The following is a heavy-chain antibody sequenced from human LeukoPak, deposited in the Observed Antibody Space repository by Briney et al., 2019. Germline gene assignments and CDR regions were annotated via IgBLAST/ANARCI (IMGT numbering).Heavy chain of an antibody. CDR3: ASLSSAGSGFYYYMDV. CDR1: GGTFSSYA. J-gene: IGHJ6*03. CDR2: IIPIFGTA. D-gene: IGHD2-15*01. Sequence: ATVKVSCKASGGTFSSYAISWVRQAPGQGLEWMGGIIPIFGTANYAQKFQGRVMITTDESTSTAYMELSSLRSEDTAVYYCASLSSAGSGFYYYMDVWGKGTTVTVSS. V-gene: IGHV1-69*05.